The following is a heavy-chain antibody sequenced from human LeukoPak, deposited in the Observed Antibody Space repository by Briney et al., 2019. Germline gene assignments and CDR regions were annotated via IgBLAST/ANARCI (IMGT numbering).Heavy chain of an antibody. CDR2: ISGSGGTT. Sequence: GGSLRLSCAASGFTFSSYGMSWVRQAPGKGLEWVSAISGSGGTTYYADSVKGRFTISRDNSKNTLYLQMDSLRAEDTAVYYCAKFALRYCSGGSCHPFDYWGQGTLVTVSS. CDR1: GFTFSSYG. J-gene: IGHJ4*02. V-gene: IGHV3-23*01. D-gene: IGHD2-15*01. CDR3: AKFALRYCSGGSCHPFDY.